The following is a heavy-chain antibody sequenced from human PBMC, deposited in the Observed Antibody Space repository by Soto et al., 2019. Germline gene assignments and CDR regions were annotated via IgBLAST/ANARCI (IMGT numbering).Heavy chain of an antibody. CDR2: INPNSGGT. J-gene: IGHJ6*02. CDR1: GHTFTGYY. V-gene: IGHV1-2*04. Sequence: ASVKVSCKASGHTFTGYYMHWVRQAPGQGLEWMGWINPNSGGTNYAQKFQGWVTMTRDTSISTAYMELSRLRSDDTAVYYCARDFSSLYYYGSGSYADYYGMDVWGQGTTVTVSS. D-gene: IGHD3-10*01. CDR3: ARDFSSLYYYGSGSYADYYGMDV.